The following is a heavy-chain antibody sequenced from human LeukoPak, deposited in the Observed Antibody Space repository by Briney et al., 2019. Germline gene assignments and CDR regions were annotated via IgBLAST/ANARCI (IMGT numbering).Heavy chain of an antibody. Sequence: PSETLSLTCTVSGGSISSYYWTWIRQPPGKGLEWIGYIYYSGGTNYNPSLKSRVTISVDTSKNHFSLKLNSVTAADTAVYYCARARGDSSGYYGAGYYYYYMDVWGKGTTVTVSS. CDR2: IYYSGGT. CDR1: GGSISSYY. D-gene: IGHD3-22*01. J-gene: IGHJ6*03. CDR3: ARARGDSSGYYGAGYYYYYMDV. V-gene: IGHV4-59*01.